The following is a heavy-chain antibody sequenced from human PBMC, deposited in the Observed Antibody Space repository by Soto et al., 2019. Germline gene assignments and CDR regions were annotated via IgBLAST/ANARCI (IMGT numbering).Heavy chain of an antibody. V-gene: IGHV1-2*04. CDR2: INPKSGGT. CDR1: GYTFSAYT. D-gene: IGHD2-8*01. CDR3: ATGHSTDCPNCGCSFCYNHEMDV. Sequence: QAQLVQAGAEVKKPGASVKVSCKAAGYTFSAYTMNWVRQVPGQSLEWLGRINPKSGGTSTAQKFQGWVTMTRDRSISTVYMEWTRLISDDTAVYCFATGHSTDCPNCGCSFCYNHEMDVWGQGTTVTVSS. J-gene: IGHJ6*02.